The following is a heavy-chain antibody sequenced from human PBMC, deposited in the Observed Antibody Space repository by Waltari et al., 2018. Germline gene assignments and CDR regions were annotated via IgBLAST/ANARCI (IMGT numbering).Heavy chain of an antibody. V-gene: IGHV4-59*01. J-gene: IGHJ4*02. CDR1: GGSISSYY. D-gene: IGHD1-26*01. CDR2: IYYSGST. CDR3: ARALMRGSRPFDY. Sequence: QVQLQESGPGLVKPSETLSLTCTVSGGSISSYYWSWIRQPPGKGLEWIGYIYYSGSTNYNPSLKSRVTISVDTSKNQFSLKLSSVTAADTAVYYCARALMRGSRPFDYWGQGTLVTVSS.